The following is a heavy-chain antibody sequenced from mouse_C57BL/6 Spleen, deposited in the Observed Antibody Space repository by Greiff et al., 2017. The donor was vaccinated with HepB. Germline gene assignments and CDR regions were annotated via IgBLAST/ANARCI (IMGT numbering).Heavy chain of an antibody. CDR1: GYTFTSYW. J-gene: IGHJ3*01. CDR3: ARLGPSIYYDYP. Sequence: VKLQQPGTELVKPGASVKLSCKASGYTFTSYWMHWVKQRPGQGLEWIGNINPSNGGTNYNEKFKSKATLTVDKSSSTAYMQLSSLTSEDSAVYYCARLGPSIYYDYPWGQGTLVTVSA. V-gene: IGHV1-53*01. D-gene: IGHD2-4*01. CDR2: INPSNGGT.